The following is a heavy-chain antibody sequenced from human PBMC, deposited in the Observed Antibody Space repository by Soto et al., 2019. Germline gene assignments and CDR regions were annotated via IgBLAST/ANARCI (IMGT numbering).Heavy chain of an antibody. D-gene: IGHD1-26*01. J-gene: IGHJ5*02. Sequence: SETLSLTCTVSGGSISSYYLSWIRQPPGKGLEWIGYIYYSGTTNYNPSLKSRVTISVDTSKNQFSLKLSSVTAADTAVYYCARYSGRYSYNWFDPWGQGTLVTVSS. CDR3: ARYSGRYSYNWFDP. CDR1: GGSISSYY. CDR2: IYYSGTT. V-gene: IGHV4-59*01.